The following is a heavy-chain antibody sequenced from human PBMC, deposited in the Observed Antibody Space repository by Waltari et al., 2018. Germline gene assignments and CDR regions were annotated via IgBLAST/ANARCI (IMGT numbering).Heavy chain of an antibody. J-gene: IGHJ3*02. CDR2: INAGNGNT. CDR1: GYTFTSYA. CDR3: ARWSLCTSCLDDAFDI. D-gene: IGHD2-2*01. Sequence: QVQLVQSGAEVKKPGASVKVSCKASGYTFTSYAMHWVRQAPGQRLEWMGWINAGNGNTKYSQEFQGRVTITRDTSASTAYMELSSLRSEDMAVYYCARWSLCTSCLDDAFDIWGQGTMVTVSS. V-gene: IGHV1-3*03.